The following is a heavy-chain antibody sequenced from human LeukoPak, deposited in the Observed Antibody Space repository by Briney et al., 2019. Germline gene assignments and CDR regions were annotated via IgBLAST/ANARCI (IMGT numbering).Heavy chain of an antibody. CDR1: GGSISSGSYY. CDR2: IYTSGST. Sequence: SETLSITCTVSGGSISSGSYYWSWIRQPAGKGLEWIGRIYTSGSTNYNPSLKSRVTISVDTSKNQFSLKLSSVTAADTAVYYCARERIVVVPAATLVDYWGQGTLVTVSS. V-gene: IGHV4-61*02. D-gene: IGHD2-2*01. J-gene: IGHJ4*02. CDR3: ARERIVVVPAATLVDY.